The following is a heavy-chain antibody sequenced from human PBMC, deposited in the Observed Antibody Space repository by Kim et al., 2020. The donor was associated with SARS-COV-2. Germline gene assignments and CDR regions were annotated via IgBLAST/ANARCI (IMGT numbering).Heavy chain of an antibody. Sequence: YSGSTDYNPSLKSRVTISVDTSKNQFSLKLSSVTAAETAVYYCARLPGHYWGQGTLVTVSS. CDR2: YSGST. V-gene: IGHV4-39*01. CDR3: ARLPGHY. D-gene: IGHD1-26*01. J-gene: IGHJ4*02.